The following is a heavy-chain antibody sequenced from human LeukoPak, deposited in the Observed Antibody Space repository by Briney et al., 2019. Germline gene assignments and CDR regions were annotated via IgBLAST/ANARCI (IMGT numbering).Heavy chain of an antibody. V-gene: IGHV1-69*13. D-gene: IGHD2-2*01. Sequence: AASVKVSCKASGGTFSSYAISWVRQAPGQGLEWMGGIIPIFGTANYAQKFQGRVTITADESTSTAYMELSSLRSEDTAVYYCARGIVVVPAAINAIDNDAFDIWGQGTMVTVSS. CDR1: GGTFSSYA. J-gene: IGHJ3*02. CDR2: IIPIFGTA. CDR3: ARGIVVVPAAINAIDNDAFDI.